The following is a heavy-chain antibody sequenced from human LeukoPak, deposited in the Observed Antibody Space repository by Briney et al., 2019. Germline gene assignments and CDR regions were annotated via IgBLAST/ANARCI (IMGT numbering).Heavy chain of an antibody. CDR2: INPNSGGT. Sequence: ASVKVSCKASGYSFTSHYMHWVRQAPGQGLEWMGWINPNSGGTNYAQKFQGRVTMTRDTSISTAYMELSRLRSDDTAVYYCARGRGNTNWFDPWGQGTLVTVSS. V-gene: IGHV1-2*02. CDR1: GYSFTSHY. CDR3: ARGRGNTNWFDP. J-gene: IGHJ5*02.